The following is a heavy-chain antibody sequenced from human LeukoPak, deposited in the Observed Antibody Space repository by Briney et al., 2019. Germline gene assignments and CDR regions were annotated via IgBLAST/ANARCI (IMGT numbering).Heavy chain of an antibody. CDR2: ISGSGGNT. CDR1: GFTFSTYA. CDR3: AKDWGY. Sequence: GGSLRLSCAASGFTFSTYAMNWVRQAPGKGLEWVSAISGSGGNTYYADSVKGRFTISRDNSKNTLYLQMSSLRVEDTASYYCAKDWGYWGQGTLVTVSS. J-gene: IGHJ4*02. D-gene: IGHD3-16*01. V-gene: IGHV3-23*01.